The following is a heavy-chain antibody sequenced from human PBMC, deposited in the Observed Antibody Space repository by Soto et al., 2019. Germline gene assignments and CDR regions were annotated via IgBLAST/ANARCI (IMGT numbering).Heavy chain of an antibody. J-gene: IGHJ6*02. CDR2: IDPSDSYT. CDR3: ARRIAVAGTPATYYYYGMDV. CDR1: GYSFTSYW. D-gene: IGHD6-19*01. V-gene: IGHV5-10-1*01. Sequence: PGESLKISCKGSGYSFTSYWISWVRQMPGKGLEWMGRIDPSDSYTNYSPSFQGHVTISADKSISTAYLQWSSLKASDTAMYYCARRIAVAGTPATYYYYGMDVWGQGTTVTVSS.